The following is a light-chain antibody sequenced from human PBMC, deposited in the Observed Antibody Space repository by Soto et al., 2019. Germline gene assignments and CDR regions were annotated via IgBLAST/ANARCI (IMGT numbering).Light chain of an antibody. Sequence: DIQMTQSPSTLSASVGDRVTITCRASQSISSWLAWYQQKPGKAPKLLIYKASSLESGVPSRFSGSGTGTEFTLTISSLQPDDFATYYCQQYNSYPYTFGQGTKLEIK. CDR3: QQYNSYPYT. CDR1: QSISSW. CDR2: KAS. V-gene: IGKV1-5*03. J-gene: IGKJ2*01.